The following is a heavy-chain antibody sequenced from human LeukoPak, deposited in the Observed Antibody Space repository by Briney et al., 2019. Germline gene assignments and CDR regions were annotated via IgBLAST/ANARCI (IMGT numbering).Heavy chain of an antibody. CDR1: GFTFSSYG. Sequence: GRSLRLSCAASGFTFSSYGMHWVRQAPGKGLEWVAVIWYDGSNKYYADSVKGRFTISRDNSKNTLYLQMNSLRAEDTAVYYCAKDQGYYYDSSGLEWGQGTLVTVSS. D-gene: IGHD3-22*01. J-gene: IGHJ4*02. CDR2: IWYDGSNK. CDR3: AKDQGYYYDSSGLE. V-gene: IGHV3-33*06.